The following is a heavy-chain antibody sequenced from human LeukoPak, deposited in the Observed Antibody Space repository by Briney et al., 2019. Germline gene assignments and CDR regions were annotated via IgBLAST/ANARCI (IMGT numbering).Heavy chain of an antibody. CDR3: AGLVGRYSSGLYYYYFDY. D-gene: IGHD3-22*01. V-gene: IGHV4-4*02. CDR1: GDSINSLDL. Sequence: SETLSLTCSVSGDSINSLDLWSWVRQPSGKGLEWIGEMYLSGTTHSNPSVKSRVTISIDKSKNQFFLNLSSVTAADTAVYYCAGLVGRYSSGLYYYYFDYWGQGTLVTVSS. J-gene: IGHJ4*02. CDR2: MYLSGTT.